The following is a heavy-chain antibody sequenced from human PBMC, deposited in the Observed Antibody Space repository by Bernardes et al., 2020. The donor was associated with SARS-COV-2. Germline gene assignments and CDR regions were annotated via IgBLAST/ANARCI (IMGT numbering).Heavy chain of an antibody. J-gene: IGHJ3*02. Sequence: GGSLRLSCAASGFTFNTYGMHWVRQAPGKGLEWVALIWYDGGNKYHADSVKGRCTISRDNSKNTVYLQMNSLRAEDTAMYYCARDSGGSFVRAFDIWGQGTMVTVSS. V-gene: IGHV3-33*01. CDR2: IWYDGGNK. CDR3: ARDSGGSFVRAFDI. CDR1: GFTFNTYG. D-gene: IGHD1-26*01.